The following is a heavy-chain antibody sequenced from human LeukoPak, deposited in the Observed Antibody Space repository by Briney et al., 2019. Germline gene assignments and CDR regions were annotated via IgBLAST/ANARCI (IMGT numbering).Heavy chain of an antibody. V-gene: IGHV4-31*03. CDR3: ARAPRSYDSSGYCDY. CDR2: IDYSGST. J-gene: IGHJ4*02. D-gene: IGHD3-22*01. Sequence: SQTLSLTCTVSGGSISSGGYYWSWIRQHPGKGLEWIGYIDYSGSTYYNPSLKSRVTISVDTSKNQFSLKLSSVTAADTAVYYCARAPRSYDSSGYCDYWGQGTLVTVSS. CDR1: GGSISSGGYY.